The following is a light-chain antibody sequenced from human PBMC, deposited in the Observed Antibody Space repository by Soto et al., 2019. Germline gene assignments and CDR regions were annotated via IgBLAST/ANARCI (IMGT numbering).Light chain of an antibody. CDR2: DAS. J-gene: IGKJ4*01. V-gene: IGKV1-9*01. Sequence: DIQLTQSPSFLSASVGDRVTITCRASQGISSYLAWYQQKPGKAPKLLIYDASNRATDIPARFSGSGSGTDFTLTISTLEPEDFAVYYCQQRYNWPLTFGGGTKVDIK. CDR3: QQRYNWPLT. CDR1: QGISSY.